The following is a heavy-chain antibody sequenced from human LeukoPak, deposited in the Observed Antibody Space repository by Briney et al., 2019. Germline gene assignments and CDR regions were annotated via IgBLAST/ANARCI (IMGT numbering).Heavy chain of an antibody. CDR1: GGSISSYY. CDR2: IYTSGST. Sequence: SETLSLTCTVSGGSISSYYWSWIRQPPGKGLEWIGYIYTSGSTNYNPSLKSRVTISVDTSKNQFSLKLSSVTAADTAVYYCARGLLEWELLYWGQGTLVTVSS. CDR3: ARGLLEWELLY. D-gene: IGHD1-26*01. J-gene: IGHJ4*02. V-gene: IGHV4-4*08.